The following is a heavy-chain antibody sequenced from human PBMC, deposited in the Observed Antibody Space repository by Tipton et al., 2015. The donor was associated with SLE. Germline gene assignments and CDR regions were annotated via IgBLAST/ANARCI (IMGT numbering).Heavy chain of an antibody. CDR3: ARGRSGSWRDAFDI. CDR1: GFTLTDFY. J-gene: IGHJ3*02. Sequence: SLRLSCAASGFTLTDFYMGWIRQAPGKGLQWVSYISSSGSDKYYEDSVKGRFTISRDSAKNSLSVQMNSLRPEDTAVYYCARGRSGSWRDAFDIWGQGTLVTVSS. D-gene: IGHD6-13*01. V-gene: IGHV3-11*01. CDR2: ISSSGSDK.